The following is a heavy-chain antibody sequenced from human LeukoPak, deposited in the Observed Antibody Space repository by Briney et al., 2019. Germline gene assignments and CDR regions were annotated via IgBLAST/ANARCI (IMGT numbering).Heavy chain of an antibody. CDR2: INGGGDAT. CDR3: ARCTASCYANAFDA. CDR1: GFSFNNNA. Sequence: PGGSLRLSCAASGFSFNNNAMSWVRQAPGKGLEWVSVINGGGDATEYADSVKGRFTISRDNSKKTLYLQMNSLRPEDTAVYYCARCTASCYANAFDAWGQGTLLTVSS. J-gene: IGHJ3*01. D-gene: IGHD2-2*01. V-gene: IGHV3-23*01.